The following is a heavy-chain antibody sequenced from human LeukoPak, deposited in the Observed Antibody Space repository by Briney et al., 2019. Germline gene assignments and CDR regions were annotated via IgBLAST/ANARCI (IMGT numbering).Heavy chain of an antibody. CDR3: ARETVVVVAASGAKPQPD. CDR1: EFTFSSYN. J-gene: IGHJ4*02. CDR2: ISYDGSNK. D-gene: IGHD2-15*01. Sequence: PGGSLRLSCAASEFTFSSYNMNWVRQAPGKGLEWVAVISYDGSNKYYADSVKGRFTISRDNSKNTLYLQMNSLRAEDTAVYYCARETVVVVAASGAKPQPDWGQGTLVTVSS. V-gene: IGHV3-30*03.